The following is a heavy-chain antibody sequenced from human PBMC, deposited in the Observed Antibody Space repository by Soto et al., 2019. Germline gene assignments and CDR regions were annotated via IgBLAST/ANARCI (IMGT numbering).Heavy chain of an antibody. CDR2: IYWDDDK. CDR3: VHSRCGGDCLRSYASHYYYGMDV. V-gene: IGHV2-5*02. Sequence: QITLKESGPTLVKPTQTLTLTCTFSGFSLSTGGMGVGWIRQPPGKALEWLALIYWDDDKRYSPSLKNRLTITKDTYKNQVVLTMTNLDPVDTGTYYCVHSRCGGDCLRSYASHYYYGMDVWGQGTTVTVSS. J-gene: IGHJ6*02. CDR1: GFSLSTGGMG. D-gene: IGHD2-21*02.